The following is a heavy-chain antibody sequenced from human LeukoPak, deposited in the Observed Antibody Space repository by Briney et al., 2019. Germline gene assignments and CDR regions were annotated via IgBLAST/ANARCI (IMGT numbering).Heavy chain of an antibody. CDR1: GFTFDAYA. J-gene: IGHJ4*02. Sequence: PGGSLRLSCAASGFTFDAYAMHWVRQAPGKGLEWVSLISGDGGRTYYADSVKGRFTISRDNSKNSLYLQMNSLRTEDTALYYCAKDRVGSGWFYFDFWGQGTLVTVSS. CDR2: ISGDGGRT. CDR3: AKDRVGSGWFYFDF. V-gene: IGHV3-43*02. D-gene: IGHD6-19*01.